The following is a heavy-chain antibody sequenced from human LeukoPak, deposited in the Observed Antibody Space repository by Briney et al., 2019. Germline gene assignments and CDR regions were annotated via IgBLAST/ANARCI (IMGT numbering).Heavy chain of an antibody. J-gene: IGHJ4*02. D-gene: IGHD2-2*01. CDR2: ISYDGSNK. CDR3: ARAGYCSSTNCHYFDS. Sequence: GGSLRLSCAASGFTFSSYGMHWVRQAPGKGLEWVAVISYDGSNKYYADSVKGRFTISRDNSKNTLYLQMNSLRAEDTAVYYCARAGYCSSTNCHYFDSWGQGTLVTVSS. V-gene: IGHV3-30*03. CDR1: GFTFSSYG.